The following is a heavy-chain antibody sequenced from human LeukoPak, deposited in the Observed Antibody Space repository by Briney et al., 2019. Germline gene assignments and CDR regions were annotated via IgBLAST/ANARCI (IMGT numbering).Heavy chain of an antibody. D-gene: IGHD6-13*01. V-gene: IGHV3-30*02. CDR1: GFTFSSYG. J-gene: IGHJ4*02. CDR3: AKDIFEWLRPYSSSWTLPS. CDR2: IRYDGSNK. Sequence: GGSLRLSCAASGFTFSSYGMHWVRQAPGKGLEWVAFIRYDGSNKYYADSVKGRFTISRDNSKNTLYLQMNSLRAEDTAVYYCAKDIFEWLRPYSSSWTLPSWGQGTLVTVSS.